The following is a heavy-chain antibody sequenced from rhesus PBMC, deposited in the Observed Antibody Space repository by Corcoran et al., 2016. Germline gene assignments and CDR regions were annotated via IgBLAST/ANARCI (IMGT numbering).Heavy chain of an antibody. CDR2: IDGNRATT. D-gene: IGHD1-1-1*01. CDR1: GGSISGYYY. CDR3: ARAVPYSWNHQVYFDL. V-gene: IGHV4-73*01. J-gene: IGHJ2*01. Sequence: QVKLQQWGEGLVKPSENLSLTCAVSGGSISGYYYWSWIRQAPGKGLAWIGNIDGNRATTTSKPSLKNRVSISKDTSKNQFSLKLSAVTVADTAVCYCARAVPYSWNHQVYFDLWGPGTPITISS.